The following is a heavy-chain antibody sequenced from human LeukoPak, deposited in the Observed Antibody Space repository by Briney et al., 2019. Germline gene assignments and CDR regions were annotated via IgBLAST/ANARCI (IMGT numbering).Heavy chain of an antibody. CDR3: ANEIRPNDY. J-gene: IGHJ4*02. CDR1: EFDFRTHA. Sequence: GGSLRLSSAASEFDFRTHAMTWVRQAPGKGLEWVSAISISGTKTYYADSVKGRFTISRDNSKNTLYLQMYSLRAEDTAVYYCANEIRPNDYWGQGTLVTVSS. CDR2: ISISGTKT. D-gene: IGHD4-17*01. V-gene: IGHV3-23*01.